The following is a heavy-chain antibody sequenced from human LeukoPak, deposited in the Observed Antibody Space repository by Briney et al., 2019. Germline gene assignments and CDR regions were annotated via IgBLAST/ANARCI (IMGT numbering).Heavy chain of an antibody. CDR1: GYTFTSYG. Sequence: AAVKVSCTASGYTFTSYGISWVRQAPGQGLEWMGWISADNGNTNYTQKLQGRVTMTTDTSTSTAYMELRSLRSDDTAVSYCARDVDEDTISNLAHIAAAGTLGCGMDVWGQGTTVTVSS. J-gene: IGHJ6*02. CDR3: ARDVDEDTISNLAHIAAAGTLGCGMDV. D-gene: IGHD6-13*01. V-gene: IGHV1-18*01. CDR2: ISADNGNT.